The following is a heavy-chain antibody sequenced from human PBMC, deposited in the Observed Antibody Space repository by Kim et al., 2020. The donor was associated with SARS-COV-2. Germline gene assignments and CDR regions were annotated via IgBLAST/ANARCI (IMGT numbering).Heavy chain of an antibody. Sequence: NSAKKFKARVILTRDTAISTAYMELSRLRSDDTAVYYCATYSSVWYYFDYWGQGTLVTVSS. D-gene: IGHD6-19*01. V-gene: IGHV1-2*02. J-gene: IGHJ4*02. CDR3: ATYSSVWYYFDY.